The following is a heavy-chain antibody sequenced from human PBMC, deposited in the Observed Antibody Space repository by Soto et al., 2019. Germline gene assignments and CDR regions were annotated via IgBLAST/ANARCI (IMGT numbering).Heavy chain of an antibody. Sequence: QLQLQESGPGLVKPSETLSLTCTVSGGSISSSSYYWGWIRQPPGKGLEWIGSIYYSGSTYYNPSLKSRVTISVDTSKNQSSLKLSSVTAADTAVYYCARRPKNGDKDAFDIWGQGTMVTVSS. CDR1: GGSISSSSYY. D-gene: IGHD4-17*01. V-gene: IGHV4-39*01. J-gene: IGHJ3*02. CDR3: ARRPKNGDKDAFDI. CDR2: IYYSGST.